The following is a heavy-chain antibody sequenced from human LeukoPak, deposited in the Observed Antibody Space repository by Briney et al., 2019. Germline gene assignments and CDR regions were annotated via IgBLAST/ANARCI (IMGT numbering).Heavy chain of an antibody. Sequence: PSETLSLTCSVSGASISSYYWSWVRQPAGKGLEWIGRIYISGTTKHNPSLKSRVTMSVGTSKNQFSLRLTSVTAADTAVYFCARDDVPYRGTYTPFDVWGQGTLVTVSS. CDR2: IYISGTT. V-gene: IGHV4-4*07. D-gene: IGHD3-10*02. J-gene: IGHJ4*02. CDR3: ARDDVPYRGTYTPFDV. CDR1: GASISSYY.